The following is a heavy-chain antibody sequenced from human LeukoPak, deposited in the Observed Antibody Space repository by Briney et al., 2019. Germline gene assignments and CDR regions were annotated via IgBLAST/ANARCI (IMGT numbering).Heavy chain of an antibody. J-gene: IGHJ3*02. D-gene: IGHD2-15*01. CDR3: AGVLGRLAADAFDI. CDR1: GGSISGGDYY. CDR2: IYYSGST. Sequence: TLQTLSLTCTVSGGSISGGDYYWSWIRQPPGKGLEWIGYIYYSGSTYYNPSLKSRVTISVDTSKNQFSLKLSSVTAADTAVYYCAGVLGRLAADAFDIWGQGTMVTVSS. V-gene: IGHV4-30-4*08.